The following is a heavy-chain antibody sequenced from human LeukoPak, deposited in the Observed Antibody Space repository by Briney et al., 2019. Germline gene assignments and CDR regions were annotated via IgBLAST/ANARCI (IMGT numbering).Heavy chain of an antibody. Sequence: GGSLRLSCAASGFTFSNTWMNWVRQAPGKGLEWVGRIQSKTDGGTTEYAAPVKGRFTISRDDSKTTLYLQMNSLKTEDTAVYCCATLTVRGVINIWGQGTLVTVSS. CDR1: GFTFSNTW. CDR3: ATLTVRGVINI. V-gene: IGHV3-15*01. J-gene: IGHJ4*02. D-gene: IGHD3-10*01. CDR2: IQSKTDGGTT.